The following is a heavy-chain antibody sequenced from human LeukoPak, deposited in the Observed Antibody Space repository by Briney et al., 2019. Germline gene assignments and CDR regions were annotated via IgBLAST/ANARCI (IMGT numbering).Heavy chain of an antibody. V-gene: IGHV3-21*01. CDR1: GFTFSSYS. Sequence: PGGSLRLSCAASGFTFSSYSMNWVRQAPGKGLEWVSTISGSSRYIYYADSVKGRFTISRDNAKNSLHLQMNSLRAEDSAVYYCARRLNHGDYGSDYWGQGTLVTVSP. J-gene: IGHJ4*02. CDR3: ARRLNHGDYGSDY. D-gene: IGHD4-17*01. CDR2: ISGSSRYI.